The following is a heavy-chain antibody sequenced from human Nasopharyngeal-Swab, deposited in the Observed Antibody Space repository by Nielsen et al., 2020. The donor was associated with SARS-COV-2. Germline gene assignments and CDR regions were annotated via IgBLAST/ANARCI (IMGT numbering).Heavy chain of an antibody. CDR3: ARGGDTAMVYDY. D-gene: IGHD5-18*01. V-gene: IGHV1-69*13. CDR1: GGTFSSYA. CDR2: IIPIFGTA. Sequence: SVQVSCKASGGTFSSYAISWVRQAPGQGLEWMGGIIPIFGTANYAQKFQGRVTITADESTSTAYMELSSLRSEDTAVYYCARGGDTAMVYDYWGQGTLVTVSS. J-gene: IGHJ4*02.